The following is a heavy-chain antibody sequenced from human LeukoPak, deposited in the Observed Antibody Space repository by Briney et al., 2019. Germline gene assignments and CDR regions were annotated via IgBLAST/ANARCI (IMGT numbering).Heavy chain of an antibody. CDR1: GFTFSSYD. CDR3: AKDSRRTSGWYYFDY. CDR2: ISDGGTRT. Sequence: GGSLRLSCEVSGFTFSSYDMGWVRQAPGKGLEWVSAISDGGTRTYFADSVKGRLTISRDNFKNTLHLHMNSLRAEDTAVYYCAKDSRRTSGWYYFDYWGQGTLVTVSS. D-gene: IGHD6-19*01. J-gene: IGHJ4*02. V-gene: IGHV3-23*01.